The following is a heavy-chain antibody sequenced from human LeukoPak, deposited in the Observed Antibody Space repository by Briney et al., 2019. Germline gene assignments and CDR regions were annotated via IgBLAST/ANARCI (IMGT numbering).Heavy chain of an antibody. CDR2: ISYDGSHT. CDR3: AGNEGMNGHWYFHL. D-gene: IGHD6-13*01. CDR1: GFTFSDYV. Sequence: GGSLRLSCAASGFTFSDYVMHWVRQAPGNGLEWMAFISYDGSHTGYADSVKGRFTISRDNSKNTVFLQLNSLRDEDTALYYCAGNEGMNGHWYFHLWGRGTLVTISS. V-gene: IGHV3-30*04. J-gene: IGHJ2*01.